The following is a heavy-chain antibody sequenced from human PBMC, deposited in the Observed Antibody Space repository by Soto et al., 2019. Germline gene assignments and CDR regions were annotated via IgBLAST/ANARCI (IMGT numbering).Heavy chain of an antibody. Sequence: PSETLSLTCTVSGGSISSYYWSWIRQPPGKGLEWIGYIYYTGSTTYNPSLKSRVTMSVDTSKNQFSLKLNSMTAADTAVYYCTRCRPGMNWFDPWGQGTLVTVSS. CDR3: TRCRPGMNWFDP. CDR1: GGSISSYY. J-gene: IGHJ5*02. V-gene: IGHV4-59*01. CDR2: IYYTGST.